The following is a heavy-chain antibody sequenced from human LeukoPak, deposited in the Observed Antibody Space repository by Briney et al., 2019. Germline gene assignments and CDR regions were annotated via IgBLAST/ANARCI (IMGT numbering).Heavy chain of an antibody. CDR2: IYHSGST. J-gene: IGHJ5*02. Sequence: SETLSLTCAVSGGSISSSNWWSWVRQPPGKGLEWIGEIYHSGSTNYNPSLKSRVTISVDTSKNQFSLKLSSVTAADTAVYYCARDSGTTGEVKFDPWGQGTLVTVSA. D-gene: IGHD3-10*01. CDR3: ARDSGTTGEVKFDP. CDR1: GGSISSSNW. V-gene: IGHV4-4*02.